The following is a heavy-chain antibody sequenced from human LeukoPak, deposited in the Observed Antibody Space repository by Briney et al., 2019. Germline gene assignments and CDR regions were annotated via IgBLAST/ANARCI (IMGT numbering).Heavy chain of an antibody. D-gene: IGHD5-24*01. CDR2: IYYSGST. CDR3: ARGGWLQPWNFDY. J-gene: IGHJ4*02. V-gene: IGHV4-59*01. Sequence: SETLSLTCTVSGGSISSYYWSWIRQPPGKGLEWIGYIYYSGSTNYNPSLKSRVTISVDTSKKQFSLKLSSVTAADTAVYYCARGGWLQPWNFDYWGQGTLVTVSS. CDR1: GGSISSYY.